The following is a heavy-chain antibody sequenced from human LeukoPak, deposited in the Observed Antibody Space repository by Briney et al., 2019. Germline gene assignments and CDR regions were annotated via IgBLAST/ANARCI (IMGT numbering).Heavy chain of an antibody. J-gene: IGHJ4*02. D-gene: IGHD3-22*01. V-gene: IGHV3-7*01. CDR1: GFTFSTYW. CDR3: ARAAAYYYDRSGYLNY. CDR2: IKQDGSEM. Sequence: PGGSLRLSCAASGFTFSTYWMSWVRQAPGKGLEWVANIKQDGSEMYYVDSVKGRFTISRDNAKNSLYLRMNSLRAEDTAVYYCARAAAYYYDRSGYLNYWGQGTLVAVSS.